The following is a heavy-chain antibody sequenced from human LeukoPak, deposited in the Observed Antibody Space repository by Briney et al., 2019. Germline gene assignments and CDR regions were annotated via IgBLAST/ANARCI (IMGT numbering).Heavy chain of an antibody. J-gene: IGHJ4*02. Sequence: GGSLRLSCAASGFTFSSYNMNWVRQAPGKGLEWVSSISTTSDYIYYADSLKGRFTISRDNAKNSLYLQMNSLRAEDTAVYYCARSLFDTSGFYFDHWGQGTLVTVSS. CDR2: ISTTSDYI. V-gene: IGHV3-21*01. CDR3: ARSLFDTSGFYFDH. CDR1: GFTFSSYN. D-gene: IGHD3-22*01.